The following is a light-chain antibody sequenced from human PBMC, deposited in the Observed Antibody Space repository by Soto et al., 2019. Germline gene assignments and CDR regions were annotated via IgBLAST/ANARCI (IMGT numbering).Light chain of an antibody. V-gene: IGKV1-39*01. CDR2: SAS. CDR1: QRINIY. Sequence: DIQMTQSPSSLSTSIGDRVTITCRASQRINIYLNWYRQXPGKAPEVLIYSASNLQSGVPSRFSGSGSGTDFTLTISGLQPEDFATYYCQQSFSTPTFGQGTRLEIK. CDR3: QQSFSTPT. J-gene: IGKJ5*01.